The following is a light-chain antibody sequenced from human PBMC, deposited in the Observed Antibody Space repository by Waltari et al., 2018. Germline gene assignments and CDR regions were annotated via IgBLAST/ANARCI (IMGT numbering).Light chain of an antibody. CDR1: QSVGSHY. J-gene: IGKJ2*01. CDR2: GAS. CDR3: QHYGSLPPYT. Sequence: EMVLTQSPGTLSLSPGERATLPCRASQSVGSHYLAWYQQMPGQAPRVLIYGASSRATGIPDRFSGSGSGTEFTLTISRLEPEDFAVYYCQHYGSLPPYTFGQGTKLEIK. V-gene: IGKV3-20*01.